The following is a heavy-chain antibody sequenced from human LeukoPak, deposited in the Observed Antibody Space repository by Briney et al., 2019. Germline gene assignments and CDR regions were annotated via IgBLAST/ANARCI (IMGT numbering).Heavy chain of an antibody. CDR2: ISYDGSNK. CDR1: GFTFSSYG. CDR3: AKSIAVAGTGRGVDY. V-gene: IGHV3-30*18. D-gene: IGHD6-19*01. J-gene: IGHJ4*02. Sequence: GGSLRLSCAASGFTFSSYGMHWVRQAPDKGLEWVAVISYDGSNKYYADSVKGRFTISRDNSKNTLYLQMNSLRAEDTAVYYCAKSIAVAGTGRGVDYWGQGTLVTVSS.